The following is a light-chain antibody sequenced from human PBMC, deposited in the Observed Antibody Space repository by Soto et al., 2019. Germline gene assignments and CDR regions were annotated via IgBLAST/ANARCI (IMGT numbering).Light chain of an antibody. V-gene: IGKV1-39*01. Sequence: DIQMTQSPSSLSASVGDRVTVTCRASQSITTYLNWYQQKPGKAPKLLIYAASSLQSGVPSRFSGSGSGTDFTLTITSLQPEDFATYICQQSYGTPWTFGRGTKVXIK. CDR3: QQSYGTPWT. J-gene: IGKJ1*01. CDR1: QSITTY. CDR2: AAS.